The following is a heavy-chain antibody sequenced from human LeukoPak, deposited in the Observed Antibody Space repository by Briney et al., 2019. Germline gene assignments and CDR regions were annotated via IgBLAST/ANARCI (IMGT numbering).Heavy chain of an antibody. J-gene: IGHJ3*02. CDR1: GFTFSSYA. V-gene: IGHV3-23*01. CDR3: AKEGVTIFGVVILNLDI. Sequence: GSLRLSCAASGFTFSSYAMSWVRQAPGKGLEWVSAISGSGGSTYYADSVKGRFTISRDNSKNTLYLQMNSLRAEDTAVYYCAKEGVTIFGVVILNLDIWGQGTMITVSS. CDR2: ISGSGGST. D-gene: IGHD3-3*01.